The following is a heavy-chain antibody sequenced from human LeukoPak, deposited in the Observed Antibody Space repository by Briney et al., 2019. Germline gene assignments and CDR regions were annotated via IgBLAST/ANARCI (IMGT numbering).Heavy chain of an antibody. J-gene: IGHJ4*02. D-gene: IGHD6-13*01. V-gene: IGHV3-74*01. CDR2: INTDGSST. CDR3: ARDAPSSSSSWYLDY. CDR1: GFTFSSYW. Sequence: GGSLRLSCAASGFTFSSYWMHWVRQAPGKGLVWVSRINTDGSSTSYADSVKGRFTISRDNAKNTLYLQMNSLRAEDTAVYYCARDAPSSSSSWYLDYWGQGTLVTVSS.